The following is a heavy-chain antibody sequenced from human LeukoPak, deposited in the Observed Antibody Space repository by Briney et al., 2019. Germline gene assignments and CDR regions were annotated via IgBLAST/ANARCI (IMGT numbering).Heavy chain of an antibody. CDR1: GGSISSYS. D-gene: IGHD4-11*01. CDR3: ARQTTVTTPFDY. V-gene: IGHV4-4*07. CDR2: IYTSGST. J-gene: IGHJ4*02. Sequence: PSETLSLTCTVSGGSISSYSWSWIRQPAGKGLEWIGRIYTSGSTNYNPSPKSRVTISVDKSKNQFSLILSSVTAADTAVYYCARQTTVTTPFDYWGQGTLVTVSS.